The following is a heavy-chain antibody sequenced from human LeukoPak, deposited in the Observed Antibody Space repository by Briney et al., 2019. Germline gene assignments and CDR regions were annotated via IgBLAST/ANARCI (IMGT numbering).Heavy chain of an antibody. D-gene: IGHD2-21*02. V-gene: IGHV3-30*18. J-gene: IGHJ4*02. Sequence: GRSLRLSCAASGFTFSSYGMHWVRQAPGKGLEWVAVISYDGSNKYYADSVEGRFTISRDNSKNTLYLQMNSLRAEDTAVYYCAKDHGGDVFDYWGQGTLVTVSS. CDR3: AKDHGGDVFDY. CDR1: GFTFSSYG. CDR2: ISYDGSNK.